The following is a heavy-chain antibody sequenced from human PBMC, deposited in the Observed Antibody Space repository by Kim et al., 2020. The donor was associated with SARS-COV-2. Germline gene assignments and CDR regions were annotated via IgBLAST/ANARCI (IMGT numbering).Heavy chain of an antibody. J-gene: IGHJ6*02. CDR2: ISSSSRYI. V-gene: IGHV3-21*01. CDR1: GFTFSSYS. Sequence: GGSLRLSCAASGFTFSSYSMNWVRQAPGKGLEWVSSISSSSRYIYYADSVKGRFTISRDNAKNSLYLQMNSLRAEDTAVYYCARVSSRDGYDILTNYYYGMDVWGQGTTVTVSS. CDR3: ARVSSRDGYDILTNYYYGMDV. D-gene: IGHD3-9*01.